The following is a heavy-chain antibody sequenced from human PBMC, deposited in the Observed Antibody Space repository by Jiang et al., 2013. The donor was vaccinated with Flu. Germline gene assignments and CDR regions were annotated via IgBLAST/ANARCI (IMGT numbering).Heavy chain of an antibody. J-gene: IGHJ5*02. CDR3: ARGLGAALNYNWFDP. CDR1: GGSISSSSYY. Sequence: LLKPSETLSLTCTVSGGSISSSSYYWGWIRQPPGKGLAWIGSIYYSGSIYYNPFLKRRVTISVDTSKNQFSLKLSSVTVADTAVYYCARGLGAALNYNWFDPWGQGTLVTVSS. V-gene: IGHV4-39*01. D-gene: IGHD1-26*01. CDR2: IYYSGSI.